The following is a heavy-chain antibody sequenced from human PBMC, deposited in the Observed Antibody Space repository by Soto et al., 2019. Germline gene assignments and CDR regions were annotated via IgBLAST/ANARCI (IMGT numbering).Heavy chain of an antibody. Sequence: ASVKVSFKASGYTFTTYAIHWVRQAPGQRPEWMGWINTGKGNTIYSQKFQGRVTFARDTLATTVYLELSSLKSEDTAVYYCARESNVVLRSFFDYWGQGSLVTVSS. V-gene: IGHV1-3*04. D-gene: IGHD2-8*01. J-gene: IGHJ4*02. CDR1: GYTFTTYA. CDR2: INTGKGNT. CDR3: ARESNVVLRSFFDY.